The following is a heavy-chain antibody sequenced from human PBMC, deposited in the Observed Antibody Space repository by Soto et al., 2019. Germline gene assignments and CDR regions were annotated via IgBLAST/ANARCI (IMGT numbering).Heavy chain of an antibody. CDR3: AHGGGSGRPYEGGFDY. V-gene: IGHV2-5*02. J-gene: IGHJ4*02. CDR1: GFSLSTSGVG. D-gene: IGHD3-10*01. Sequence: QITLKESGPTLVKPTQTLTLTCTFSGFSLSTSGVGVGWIRQPPGKALEWLALIYWDDDKRYSPSLKSRLTITXXTXNXXVVLTMTTMDPVDTATCYCAHGGGSGRPYEGGFDYWGQGTLVTVSS. CDR2: IYWDDDK.